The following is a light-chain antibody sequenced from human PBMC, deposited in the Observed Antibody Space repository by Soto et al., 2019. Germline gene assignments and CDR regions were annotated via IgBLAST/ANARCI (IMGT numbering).Light chain of an antibody. J-gene: IGLJ3*02. CDR2: DVS. Sequence: QSALTQPRSVSGSPGQSVTISCTGTSSDVGGYKYVSWYQHHPGKAPKFMIYDVSKRPSGVPDRFSGSKSGNTASLTIYGLRAEDEADYYCCSYAGTFTYGVFGGGTKVTVL. CDR1: SSDVGGYKY. V-gene: IGLV2-11*01. CDR3: CSYAGTFTYGV.